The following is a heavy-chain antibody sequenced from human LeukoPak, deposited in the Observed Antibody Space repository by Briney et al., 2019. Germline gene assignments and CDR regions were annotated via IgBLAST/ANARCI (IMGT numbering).Heavy chain of an antibody. V-gene: IGHV1-3*01. Sequence: GGSLRLFCAASGFTFSSYALHWVREAPGQMLEWVGWINAGNGNTKYSQKFQGRVTINRDTSASTAYMELSSLRSENTAVYYCAREDWGVFDYWGQGTLVTVSS. CDR2: INAGNGNT. CDR1: GFTFSSYA. J-gene: IGHJ4*02. CDR3: AREDWGVFDY. D-gene: IGHD7-27*01.